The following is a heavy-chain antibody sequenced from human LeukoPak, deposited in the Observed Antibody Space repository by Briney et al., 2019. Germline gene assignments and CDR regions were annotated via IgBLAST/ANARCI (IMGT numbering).Heavy chain of an antibody. V-gene: IGHV1-69*01. CDR1: GGTFSSYA. CDR3: ARDRRLYVFDQLPENNWFDP. D-gene: IGHD2-2*01. J-gene: IGHJ5*02. CDR2: IIPIFGTA. Sequence: GSSVKVSCKASGGTFSSYAISWVRQAPGQGLEWTGGIIPIFGTANYAQKFQGRVTITADESTSTAYMELSSLRSEDTAEYYCARDRRLYVFDQLPENNWFDPWGQGTLVTVSS.